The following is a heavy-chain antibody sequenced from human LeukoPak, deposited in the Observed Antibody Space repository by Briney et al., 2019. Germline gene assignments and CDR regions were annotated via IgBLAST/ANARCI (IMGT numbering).Heavy chain of an antibody. D-gene: IGHD1-14*01. J-gene: IGHJ2*01. CDR1: GASLRGSY. Sequence: PSETLSLTCAVQGASLRGSYWSWIRQPREKGLQWIGKIDHSGSTHSIPSLKSRVTISLDTSQSQVSLKVNSVTAADTAVYFCARGGNGWYFDLWGRGTLVTVSS. CDR2: IDHSGST. V-gene: IGHV4-34*01. CDR3: ARGGNGWYFDL.